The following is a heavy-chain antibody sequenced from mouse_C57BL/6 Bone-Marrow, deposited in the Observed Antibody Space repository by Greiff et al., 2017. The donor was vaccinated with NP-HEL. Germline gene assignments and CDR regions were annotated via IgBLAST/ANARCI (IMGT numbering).Heavy chain of an antibody. CDR2: IYPRSGNT. CDR1: GYTFTSYG. Sequence: VKLKQSGAELARPGASVKLSCKASGYTFTSYGISWVKQRTGQGLEWIGEIYPRSGNTYYNEKFKGKATLTADKSSSTAYMELRSLTSEDSAVYFCLSMRYCAMDYWGQGTSVTVSS. D-gene: IGHD2-3*01. J-gene: IGHJ4*01. V-gene: IGHV1-81*01. CDR3: LSMRYCAMDY.